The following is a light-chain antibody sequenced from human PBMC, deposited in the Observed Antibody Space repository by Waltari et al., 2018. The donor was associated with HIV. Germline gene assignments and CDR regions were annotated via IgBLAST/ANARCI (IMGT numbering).Light chain of an antibody. V-gene: IGLV2-14*01. CDR1: TSDVGAYDY. J-gene: IGLJ2*01. Sequence: QSALTQPASVSGSPGQSITISCTGATSDVGAYDYVSWYQQHPGKAPKLIIYEVTNRPAGVSNRFSGSKSGSTASLTISGLQTEDEADYYCSSYTNINTVVFGGGTKLTVL. CDR3: SSYTNINTVV. CDR2: EVT.